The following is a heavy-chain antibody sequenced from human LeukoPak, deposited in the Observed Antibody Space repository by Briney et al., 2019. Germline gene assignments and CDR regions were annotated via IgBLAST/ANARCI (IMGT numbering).Heavy chain of an antibody. CDR2: INHSGST. CDR3: ARGNIVVVPAAIVRTTVTTDFDY. J-gene: IGHJ4*02. Sequence: SSETLSLTCAVYGVSFSGYYWSWIRQPPGKGLEWIGEINHSGSTNYNPSLKSRVTISVDTSKNQFSLKLSSVTAADTAVYYCARGNIVVVPAAIVRTTVTTDFDYWGQGTLVTVSS. CDR1: GVSFSGYY. V-gene: IGHV4-34*01. D-gene: IGHD2-2*01.